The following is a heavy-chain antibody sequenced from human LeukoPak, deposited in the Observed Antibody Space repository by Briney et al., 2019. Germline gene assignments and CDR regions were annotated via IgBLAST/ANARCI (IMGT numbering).Heavy chain of an antibody. J-gene: IGHJ4*02. CDR2: ISSSSNYI. CDR1: GFTFNSYS. CDR3: ARDRSSGWYIFDY. D-gene: IGHD6-19*01. Sequence: PGGSLRLSCAASGFTFNSYSKNWVRPAPGKGLEWVSSISSSSNYIYYADSVKGRFTISRDNAKNSLYLQMNSLRAEDTAVYYCARDRSSGWYIFDYWGQGTLVTVSS. V-gene: IGHV3-21*01.